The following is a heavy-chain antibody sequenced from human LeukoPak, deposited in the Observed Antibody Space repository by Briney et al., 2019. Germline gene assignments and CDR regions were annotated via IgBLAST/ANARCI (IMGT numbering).Heavy chain of an antibody. CDR1: VYTFTSYG. V-gene: IGHV1-18*01. J-gene: IGHJ6*02. Sequence: ASVKVSCKASVYTFTSYGISWVRQAPGQGLEGRGWISAYNGNTNYAQKLQGRVTMTTGTSTSTAYMELRSLRSDDTAVYYCARATNRYYYGSGYYYGMDVWGQGTTVTVSS. CDR3: ARATNRYYYGSGYYYGMDV. CDR2: ISAYNGNT. D-gene: IGHD3-10*01.